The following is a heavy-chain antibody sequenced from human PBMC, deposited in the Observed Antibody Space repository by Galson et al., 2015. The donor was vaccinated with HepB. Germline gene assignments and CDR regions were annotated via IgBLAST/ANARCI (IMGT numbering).Heavy chain of an antibody. V-gene: IGHV4-39*01. J-gene: IGHJ6*02. D-gene: IGHD3-16*02. CDR2: VYYRGVT. CDR1: GGSTSSSSYY. Sequence: ATLSLTCTVSGGSTSSSSYYWNWIRQSPGQGLEWIGSVYYRGVTYYNPSLKSRVTISVDTSKNQFSLRVSSVTAADTAMYYCARALGGSYFYGMDVWGQGTTVAVSS. CDR3: ARALGGSYFYGMDV.